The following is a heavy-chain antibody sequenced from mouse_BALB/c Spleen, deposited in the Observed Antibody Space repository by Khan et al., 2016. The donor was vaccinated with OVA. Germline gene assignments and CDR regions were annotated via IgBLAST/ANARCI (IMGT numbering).Heavy chain of an antibody. CDR1: GFSLSTSGMG. CDR3: ARSPYGNWAWFTY. J-gene: IGHJ3*01. Sequence: QVTLKESGPGILQPSQTLSLTCSFSGFSLSTSGMGVSWIRQPSGKGLEWLAHISWDDDKCYNPSLQSRITISTDTSRNQVFLKITSVDTAVTATYYCARSPYGNWAWFTYWGQGTLVTVSA. D-gene: IGHD2-10*02. V-gene: IGHV8-12*01. CDR2: ISWDDDK.